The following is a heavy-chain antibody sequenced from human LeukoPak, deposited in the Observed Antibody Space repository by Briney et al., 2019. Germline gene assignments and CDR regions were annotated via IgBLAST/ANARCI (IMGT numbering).Heavy chain of an antibody. CDR3: AKVAFSLLLWFGELPLGEDAFDI. CDR1: GFTFSDYT. V-gene: IGHV3-30*02. D-gene: IGHD3-10*01. J-gene: IGHJ3*02. Sequence: GGSLRLSCAASGFTFSDYTMHWVRQAPGRGLEWVAFMHYDGSNKYNVDSVKGRFTVSRDNPKNTLYLQMNSLRAEDTAVYYCAKVAFSLLLWFGELPLGEDAFDIWGQGTMVTVSS. CDR2: MHYDGSNK.